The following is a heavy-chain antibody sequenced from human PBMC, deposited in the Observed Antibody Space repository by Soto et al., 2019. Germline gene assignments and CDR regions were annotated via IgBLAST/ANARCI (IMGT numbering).Heavy chain of an antibody. CDR2: TYYRSKWYN. CDR1: GDSVSSNSAA. V-gene: IGHV6-1*01. Sequence: PSQTLSLTCAISGDSVSSNSAAWNWIRQSPSRGLEWLGRTYYRSKWYNDYAVSVKSRITINPDTSKNQFSLQLNSVTPEDTAVYYCSRDPVRYFDWSPMGLGMDVWGQGTTVTVSS. CDR3: SRDPVRYFDWSPMGLGMDV. D-gene: IGHD3-9*01. J-gene: IGHJ6*02.